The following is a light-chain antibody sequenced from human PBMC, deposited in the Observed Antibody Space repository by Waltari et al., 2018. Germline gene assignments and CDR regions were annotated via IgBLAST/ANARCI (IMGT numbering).Light chain of an antibody. V-gene: IGKV3-11*01. CDR1: QSVSSS. J-gene: IGKJ1*01. CDR3: QQRSNWPPT. Sequence: EIVLTQSPATLSLSPGGRVTLSCRASQSVSSSLAWYQQKPGQAPRLLFHDVSNRATGIPARFSVSGSGTDFTLTISSLEAEDFAVYYCQQRSNWPPTFGQGTKVEIK. CDR2: DVS.